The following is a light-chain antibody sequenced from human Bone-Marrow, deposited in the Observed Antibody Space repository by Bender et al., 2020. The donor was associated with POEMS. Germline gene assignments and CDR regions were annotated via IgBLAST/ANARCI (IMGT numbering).Light chain of an antibody. V-gene: IGLV1-36*01. Sequence: QSVVTQPPSLSEAPRQRVTISCSGSSSNIGNHGVNWYQQLPAEAPKLLIYYEDLLTPGVSDRFSASKYGTSASLAISELQSEDEALYYCSAWDDSLSGWVFGGGNKLTVL. CDR3: SAWDDSLSGWV. CDR1: SSNIGNHG. J-gene: IGLJ3*02. CDR2: YED.